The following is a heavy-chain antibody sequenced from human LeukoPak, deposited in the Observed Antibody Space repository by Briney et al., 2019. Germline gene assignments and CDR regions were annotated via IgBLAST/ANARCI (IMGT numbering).Heavy chain of an antibody. V-gene: IGHV3-23*01. D-gene: IGHD1-26*01. Sequence: TGGSLRLSCAASGFTFSAYAMAWVRQAPGKGLEWVSAIAGTSDNSYYADSVKGRFTFSRDNSKNMLYLQMNSLRVEDTAVYFCARRQRGGSSYNDIFDFWGQGTLVTVSS. CDR1: GFTFSAYA. CDR2: IAGTSDNS. CDR3: ARRQRGGSSYNDIFDF. J-gene: IGHJ4*02.